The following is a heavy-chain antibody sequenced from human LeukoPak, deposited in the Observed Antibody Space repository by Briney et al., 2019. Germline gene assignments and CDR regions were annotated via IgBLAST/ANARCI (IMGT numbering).Heavy chain of an antibody. CDR2: IYHSGST. J-gene: IGHJ6*02. V-gene: IGHV4-4*01. CDR3: ARETPLAAAGGGYYYYGMDV. D-gene: IGHD6-13*01. Sequence: PSETLSLTCAVSGGSISSSNWWSWVRQPPGKGLEWIGEIYHSGSTNYNPSLKSRVTISVDKSKNQFSLKLSSVTAADTAVYCCARETPLAAAGGGYYYYGMDVWGQGTTVTVSS. CDR1: GGSISSSNW.